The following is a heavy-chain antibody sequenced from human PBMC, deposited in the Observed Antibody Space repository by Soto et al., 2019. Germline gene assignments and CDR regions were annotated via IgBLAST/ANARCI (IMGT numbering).Heavy chain of an antibody. D-gene: IGHD3-10*01. Sequence: KPSETLSLTCAVYGGSFSGYYWSWIRQPPGKGLEWIGEINHSGSTNYNPSLKSRVTISVDTSKNQFSLKLSSVTAADTAVYYCAGYYYGSGSYYNVLSARFDYWGQGTLVTVSS. CDR2: INHSGST. CDR1: GGSFSGYY. CDR3: AGYYYGSGSYYNVLSARFDY. J-gene: IGHJ4*02. V-gene: IGHV4-34*01.